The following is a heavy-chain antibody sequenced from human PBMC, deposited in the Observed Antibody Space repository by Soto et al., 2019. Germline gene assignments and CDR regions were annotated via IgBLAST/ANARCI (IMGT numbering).Heavy chain of an antibody. V-gene: IGHV1-69*01. CDR1: GGTFSSYA. Sequence: QMQLVQSGAEVKKPGSSVKVSCKASGGTFSSYAISWVRQAPGQGLEWMGGIIPIFGTANYAQKFQGRVTITADEPTSKAYRELSSLGSENRAVYSCARMGRGVGRDYWGQGTLVTVSS. CDR2: IIPIFGTA. J-gene: IGHJ4*02. CDR3: ARMGRGVGRDY. D-gene: IGHD1-26*01.